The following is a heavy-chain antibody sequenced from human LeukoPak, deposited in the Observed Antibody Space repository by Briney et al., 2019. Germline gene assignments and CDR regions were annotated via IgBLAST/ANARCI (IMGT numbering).Heavy chain of an antibody. Sequence: SETLSLTCSVSGASISTYYWSWIRQPLGKGLEWIGYLYFGGSTNYNPSLKSRVTISPDKSKNQFSLKLNSVTAADTAVYYCARAGGSWSFDYLGQGTLVTVSS. CDR1: GASISTYY. J-gene: IGHJ4*02. V-gene: IGHV4-59*01. D-gene: IGHD5-12*01. CDR3: ARAGGSWSFDY. CDR2: LYFGGST.